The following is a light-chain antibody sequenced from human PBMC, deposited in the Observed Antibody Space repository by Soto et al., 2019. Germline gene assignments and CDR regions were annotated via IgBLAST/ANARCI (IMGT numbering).Light chain of an antibody. CDR1: QSISNW. CDR3: QQYNSYSPMYT. V-gene: IGKV1-5*01. J-gene: IGKJ2*01. CDR2: DAS. Sequence: DIQMTQSPSTLSASVGDRVTITCRASQSISNWLAWYQQKPGKAPKLLIYDASSLESGVPSRFSGSGSGTEFTLTISSLQHDDFATYYCQQYNSYSPMYTFGQGTKLEIK.